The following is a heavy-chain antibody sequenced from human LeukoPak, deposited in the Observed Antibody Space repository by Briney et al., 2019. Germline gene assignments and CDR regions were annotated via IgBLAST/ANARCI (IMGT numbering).Heavy chain of an antibody. Sequence: GASVKESFKASGYTFTSYGISWVRQAPGQGLEWMGWISAYNGNTNYAQKLQGRVTMTTDTSTSTAYMELRSLRSDDTAVYYCARVDPIVVVVAATPSYYYYMDVWGKGTTVSVSS. V-gene: IGHV1-18*01. D-gene: IGHD2-15*01. CDR3: ARVDPIVVVVAATPSYYYYMDV. CDR1: GYTFTSYG. CDR2: ISAYNGNT. J-gene: IGHJ6*03.